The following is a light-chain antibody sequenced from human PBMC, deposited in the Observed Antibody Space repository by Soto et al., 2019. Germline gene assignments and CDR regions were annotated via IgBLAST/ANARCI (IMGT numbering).Light chain of an antibody. CDR1: SSDVGGYNY. V-gene: IGLV2-14*01. J-gene: IGLJ1*01. Sequence: QSVLTQPASVSGSPGQSITISCTGTSSDVGGYNYVSWYQQHSGKAPKLMIYDVSIRPSGVSNRFSGSKSGNTASLTISGLQAEDEADYYCSSYTSSSLVFGTGTKVTVL. CDR3: SSYTSSSLV. CDR2: DVS.